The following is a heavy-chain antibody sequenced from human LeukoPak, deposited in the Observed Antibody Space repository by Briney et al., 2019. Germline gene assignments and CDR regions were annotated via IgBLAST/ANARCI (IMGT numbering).Heavy chain of an antibody. Sequence: PSETLSLTCAVYGGSFSGYYWSWIRQPPGKGLEWIGEINHSGSTNYNPSLKSRVTISVDTSKNQFSLKLSSVTAADTAVYYCARFDCSGGSCYELYLDNDAFDIWGQGTMVTVSS. D-gene: IGHD2-15*01. J-gene: IGHJ3*02. CDR3: ARFDCSGGSCYELYLDNDAFDI. CDR1: GGSFSGYY. V-gene: IGHV4-34*01. CDR2: INHSGST.